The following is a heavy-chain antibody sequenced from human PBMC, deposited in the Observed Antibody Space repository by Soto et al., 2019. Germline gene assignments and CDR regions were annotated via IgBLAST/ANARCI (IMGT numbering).Heavy chain of an antibody. CDR1: GFTFSSYG. CDR2: ISSSSSTI. Sequence: GGSLRLSCAASGFTFSSYGMHWVRQAPGKGLEWVSYISSSSSTIYYADSVKGRFTISRDNAKNSLYLQMNSLRAEDTAVYYCARDSGYSYGPPDYWGQGTLVTVSS. CDR3: ARDSGYSYGPPDY. D-gene: IGHD5-18*01. J-gene: IGHJ4*02. V-gene: IGHV3-48*01.